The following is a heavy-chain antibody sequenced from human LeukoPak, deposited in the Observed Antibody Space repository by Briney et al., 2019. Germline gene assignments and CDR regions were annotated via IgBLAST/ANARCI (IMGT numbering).Heavy chain of an antibody. CDR2: ISSSSSYI. V-gene: IGHV3-21*01. CDR3: ARASHRLAATTNWFDP. J-gene: IGHJ5*02. CDR1: GFTFSSYS. D-gene: IGHD2-15*01. Sequence: GGSLRLSCAASGFTFSSYSMNWVRQAPGKGLEWVSSISSSSSYIYYADSVKGRFTISRDNAKNSLYLQMNSLRAEDTAVYYCARASHRLAATTNWFDPWGRGTLVTVSS.